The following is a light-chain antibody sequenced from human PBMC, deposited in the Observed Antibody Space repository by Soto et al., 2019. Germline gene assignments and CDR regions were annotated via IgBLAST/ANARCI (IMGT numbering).Light chain of an antibody. CDR2: AAS. J-gene: IGKJ1*01. Sequence: DIQMTQSPSTLSASVGDRVTLTCRASQGISSYLAWYQQKPGKAPKLLIYAASTLQSGVPSRFSGSGSGTDFTLTISSLQPEDFATYFCQQSYSRPRTFGQGTKVDIK. CDR1: QGISSY. V-gene: IGKV1-39*01. CDR3: QQSYSRPRT.